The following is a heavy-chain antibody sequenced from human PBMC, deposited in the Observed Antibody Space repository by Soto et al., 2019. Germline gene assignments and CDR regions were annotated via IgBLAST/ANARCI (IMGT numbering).Heavy chain of an antibody. CDR2: IYPSDSDT. V-gene: IGHV5-51*01. CDR1: GYNFAGYW. D-gene: IGHD3-3*01. CDR3: ARGGVSTRTFDY. J-gene: IGHJ4*02. Sequence: GESVKISCKGSGYNFAGYWIAWVRQMPGKGLELMGIIYPSDSDTRYRPSFQGQVTISAGKSISSAYLQWSSLRASDTAMYYCARGGVSTRTFDYWGQGTPVTVSS.